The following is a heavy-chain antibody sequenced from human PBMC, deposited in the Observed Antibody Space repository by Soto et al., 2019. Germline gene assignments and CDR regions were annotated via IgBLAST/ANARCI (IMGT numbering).Heavy chain of an antibody. J-gene: IGHJ2*01. CDR2: IASTGTAT. CDR1: GFNFNYNG. V-gene: IGHV3-23*01. Sequence: EVQLLESGGGFVQPGGSLRLSCAASGFNFNYNGMSWVRQAPGKGLEWVSTIASTGTATWYADSVEGRFTISRDNSKNAVGVQMNSLRAEDTAVYYCARDRGYCSGGSCYWFFDLWGRGTLVTVSS. CDR3: ARDRGYCSGGSCYWFFDL. D-gene: IGHD2-15*01.